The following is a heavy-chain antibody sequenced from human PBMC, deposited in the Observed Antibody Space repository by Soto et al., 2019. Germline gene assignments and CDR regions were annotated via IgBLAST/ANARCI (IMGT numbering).Heavy chain of an antibody. CDR3: ARGHPKSIGPNYYYYGMDV. CDR1: GGSISSYY. D-gene: IGHD1-26*01. CDR2: IYYSGST. V-gene: IGHV4-59*01. Sequence: SETLSLTCIVSGGSISSYYWSWIRQPPGKGLEWIGYIYYSGSTNYNPSLKSRVTISVDTSKNQFSLKLSSVTAADTAVYYCARGHPKSIGPNYYYYGMDVWGQGTTVTVSS. J-gene: IGHJ6*02.